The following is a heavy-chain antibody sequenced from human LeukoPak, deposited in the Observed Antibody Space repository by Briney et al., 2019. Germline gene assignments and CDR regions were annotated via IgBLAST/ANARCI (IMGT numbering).Heavy chain of an antibody. CDR1: GFTFSYYT. Sequence: GGSLRLSCVASGFTFSYYTMNWARQAPGKGLEWISYIRSSDGTVSYADSVKGRFTISTDTAKNSLFLQMNSLSAEDTAVYYCARDHAYAFDIWGQGTMVTVCS. V-gene: IGHV3-48*01. CDR2: IRSSDGTV. CDR3: ARDHAYAFDI. J-gene: IGHJ3*02.